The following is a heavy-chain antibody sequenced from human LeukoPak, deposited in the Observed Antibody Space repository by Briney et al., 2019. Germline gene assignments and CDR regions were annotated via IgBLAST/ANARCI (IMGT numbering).Heavy chain of an antibody. CDR2: IYNSVTT. CDR1: GGSIRGYY. V-gene: IGHV4-59*08. D-gene: IGHD3-10*01. J-gene: IGHJ4*02. Sequence: SETLSLTCTVSGGSIRGYYWSWIRQPPGKRLEWIAYIYNSVTTNYNPSLKSRLTISVDTSENQISLKLSSVTAADTAVYYCARHGPADSRSYPLDYWGQGTLVTVSS. CDR3: ARHGPADSRSYPLDY.